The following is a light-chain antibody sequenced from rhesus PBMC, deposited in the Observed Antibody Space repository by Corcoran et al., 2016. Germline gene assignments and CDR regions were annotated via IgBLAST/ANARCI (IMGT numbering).Light chain of an antibody. Sequence: DIQMTQSPSSLSASVGDRVTITCQASQSLSNYLNWYQQKPGKIPKLLIYRASSLQSGIPSRFSGRGSGTDFTLTISSLQPEDFATYYCQQGYSYPLTFGGGTKVELK. J-gene: IGKJ4*01. CDR1: QSLSNY. V-gene: IGKV1S9*01. CDR3: QQGYSYPLT. CDR2: RAS.